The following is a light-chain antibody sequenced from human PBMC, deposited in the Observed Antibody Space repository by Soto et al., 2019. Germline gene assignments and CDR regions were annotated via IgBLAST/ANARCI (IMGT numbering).Light chain of an antibody. CDR1: QGVTTN. CDR3: QQYNNWPYS. Sequence: EIVVTQSLDTLSVSQGEIATLSCSAGQGVTTNFAWYQQKSGQSPRLLIYDVSIRATGVPARFSGTGSETDFTLTISGLQSEDSAVYFCQQYNNWPYSFGQGTRLEIK. CDR2: DVS. J-gene: IGKJ5*01. V-gene: IGKV3-15*01.